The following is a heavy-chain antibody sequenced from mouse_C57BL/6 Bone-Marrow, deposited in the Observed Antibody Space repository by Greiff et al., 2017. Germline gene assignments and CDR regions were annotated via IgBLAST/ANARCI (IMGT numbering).Heavy chain of an antibody. Sequence: EVKLVESGGGLVKPGGSLKLSCAASGFTFSDYGMHWVRQAPEKGLKWVAYISSGSSTIYYTDTVQGRFTISRANAKNTLFLQMTSLRSEDTAMYYCARGDYAYEGAWFAYWGQGTLVTVSA. CDR3: ARGDYAYEGAWFAY. CDR2: ISSGSSTI. V-gene: IGHV5-17*01. J-gene: IGHJ3*01. D-gene: IGHD2-2*01. CDR1: GFTFSDYG.